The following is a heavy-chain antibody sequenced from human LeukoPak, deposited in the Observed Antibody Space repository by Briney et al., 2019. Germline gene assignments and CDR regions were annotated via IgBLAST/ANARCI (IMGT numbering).Heavy chain of an antibody. CDR3: APEATNVAGS. CDR1: GFTFSNYG. D-gene: IGHD1-1*01. Sequence: GGSLRLSCAASGFTFSNYGMNWVRQAPGKGLEWLTFIRYDGTNTYYRDSVKGRFTISRDNSKNTLFLQMHGLRPEDTAVYYRAPEATNVAGSWGQGTLVIVSS. CDR2: IRYDGTNT. J-gene: IGHJ4*02. V-gene: IGHV3-30*02.